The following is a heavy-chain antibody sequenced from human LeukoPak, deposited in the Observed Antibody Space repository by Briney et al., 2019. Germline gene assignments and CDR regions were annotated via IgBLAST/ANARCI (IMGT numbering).Heavy chain of an antibody. V-gene: IGHV3-7*01. D-gene: IGHD1-7*01. CDR3: ARDDDWNYEDY. CDR1: GFTFSNYW. CDR2: IKRDGSDN. Sequence: GGSLRLSCAASGFTFSNYWMSWVRQAPGKGLEWVANIKRDGSDNYYVGSVEGRFTISRDNAKKSLYLQMNSLRAEDTAVYYCARDDDWNYEDYWGQGTLVTVSS. J-gene: IGHJ4*02.